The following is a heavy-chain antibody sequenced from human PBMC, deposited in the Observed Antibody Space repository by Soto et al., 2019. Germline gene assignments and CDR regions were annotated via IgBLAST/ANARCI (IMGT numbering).Heavy chain of an antibody. D-gene: IGHD3-3*01. CDR3: TRCARVTPFLECWFDP. CDR1: GYPFIDYA. Sequence: QVQLVQSGAELKKPEASVKVSCKTSGYPFIDYAITWVRQAPGQGLEWMGWISTYNCNTLYTRSLQDRLTMTIDTATNTAHMELRSLRSDYTALYYCTRCARVTPFLECWFDPWGQGTLVTVSS. J-gene: IGHJ5*02. CDR2: ISTYNCNT. V-gene: IGHV1-18*01.